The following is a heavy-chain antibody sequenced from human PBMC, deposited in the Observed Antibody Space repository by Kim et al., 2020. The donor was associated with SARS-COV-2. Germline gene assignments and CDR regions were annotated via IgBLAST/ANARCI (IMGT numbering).Heavy chain of an antibody. CDR1: GFTFSSYA. CDR2: ISGSGGST. D-gene: IGHD6-19*01. J-gene: IGHJ4*02. Sequence: GGSLRLSCAASGFTFSSYAMSWVRQAPGKGLEWVSAISGSGGSTYYADSVKGRFTISRDNSKNTLYLQMNSLRAEDTAVYYCAKEGESSGWYWMIKYFDYWGQGTLVTVSS. CDR3: AKEGESSGWYWMIKYFDY. V-gene: IGHV3-23*01.